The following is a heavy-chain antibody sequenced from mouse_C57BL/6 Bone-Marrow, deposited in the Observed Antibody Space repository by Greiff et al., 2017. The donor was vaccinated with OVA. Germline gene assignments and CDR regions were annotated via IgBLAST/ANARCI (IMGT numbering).Heavy chain of an antibody. Sequence: QVQLKQSGPELVKPGASVKISCKASGYAFSSSWMNWVKQRPGKGLAWIGRIYPGDGDTNYNGKFKGKATLTADKSSSTAYMHLSSLTSEDSAVYFCARHEDGYYASYFDYWGQGTTLTVSS. D-gene: IGHD2-3*01. J-gene: IGHJ2*01. V-gene: IGHV1-82*01. CDR3: ARHEDGYYASYFDY. CDR1: GYAFSSSW. CDR2: IYPGDGDT.